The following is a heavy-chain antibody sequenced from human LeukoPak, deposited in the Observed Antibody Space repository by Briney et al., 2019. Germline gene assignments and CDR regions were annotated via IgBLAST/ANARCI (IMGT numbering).Heavy chain of an antibody. Sequence: GGSLRLSCAASGFTFSSYWMSWVRQAPGKGLEWVANINKDGSETYYVDSVKGRFTISRDNAKNALYLQMNSLRAEDTAVYYCASNRNERSPEDFQHWGQGTLVTVSS. CDR3: ASNRNERSPEDFQH. CDR2: INKDGSET. V-gene: IGHV3-7*03. D-gene: IGHD1-14*01. CDR1: GFTFSSYW. J-gene: IGHJ1*01.